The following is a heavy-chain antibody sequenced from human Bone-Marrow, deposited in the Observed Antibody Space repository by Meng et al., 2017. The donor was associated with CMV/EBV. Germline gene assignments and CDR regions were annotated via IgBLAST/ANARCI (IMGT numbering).Heavy chain of an antibody. CDR3: ARAQGYYGMDV. CDR2: IIPILGIA. CDR1: GYTFTSYG. V-gene: IGHV1-69*10. J-gene: IGHJ6*02. Sequence: SVKVSCKASGYTFTSYGISWVRQAPGQGLEWMGGIIPILGIANYAQKFQGRVTITTDESTSTAYMELSSLRSEDTAVYYCARAQGYYGMDVWGQGTTVTVSS.